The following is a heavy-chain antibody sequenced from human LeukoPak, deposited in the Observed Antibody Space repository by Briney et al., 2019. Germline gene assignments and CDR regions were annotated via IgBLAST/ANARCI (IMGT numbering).Heavy chain of an antibody. CDR3: AREGSIGGSWYAYYYYYYMDV. CDR2: INPNSGGT. V-gene: IGHV1-2*02. D-gene: IGHD6-13*01. CDR1: GYTFTGYY. Sequence: ASVKVSCKASGYTFTGYYMHWVRQAPGQGLEWMGWINPNSGGTNYAQKFQGRVTMTRDTSISTAYMELSRLRSDDTAVYYCAREGSIGGSWYAYYYYYYMDVWGKGTTVTVSS. J-gene: IGHJ6*03.